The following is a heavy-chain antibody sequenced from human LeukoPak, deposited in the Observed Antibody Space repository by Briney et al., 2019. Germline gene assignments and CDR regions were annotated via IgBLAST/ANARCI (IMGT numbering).Heavy chain of an antibody. CDR3: ARDIEQQLITYYFDY. CDR1: GFTFSSYS. J-gene: IGHJ4*02. V-gene: IGHV3-21*01. Sequence: GGSLRLSCAASGFTFSSYSMNWVRQAPGKGLEWVSSISSSSSYIYYADSVKGRFTISRDNAKNSLYLQMNSLRAEDTAVYYCARDIEQQLITYYFDYWGQGTLVTVSS. D-gene: IGHD6-13*01. CDR2: ISSSSSYI.